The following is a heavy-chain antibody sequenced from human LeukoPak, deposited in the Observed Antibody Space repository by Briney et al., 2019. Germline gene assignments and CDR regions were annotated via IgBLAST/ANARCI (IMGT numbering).Heavy chain of an antibody. D-gene: IGHD3-22*01. V-gene: IGHV3-74*01. Sequence: GGSLRLSCAASGNYWMHWVRQAPGKGLVWVSHINGDGSWTTYADSVKGRFTISKDNAKNTVYLQMNNLRAEDTAVYYCAKAGYYYDSSGYYYSDYFDYWGQGTLVTVSS. CDR2: INGDGSWT. J-gene: IGHJ4*02. CDR1: GNYW. CDR3: AKAGYYYDSSGYYYSDYFDY.